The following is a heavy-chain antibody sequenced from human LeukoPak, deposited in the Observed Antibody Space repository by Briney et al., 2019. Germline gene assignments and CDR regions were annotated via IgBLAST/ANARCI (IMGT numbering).Heavy chain of an antibody. Sequence: GGSLRLSCAASGFTFSSYSMNWVRQAPGKGLEWVSSISSSSSYIYYADSVKGRFTISRDNAKNSLYLQMNSLRAEDTDVYYCARPVGEYSSSWYKGTDYWGQGTLVTVSS. CDR3: ARPVGEYSSSWYKGTDY. CDR2: ISSSSSYI. J-gene: IGHJ4*02. D-gene: IGHD6-13*01. V-gene: IGHV3-21*01. CDR1: GFTFSSYS.